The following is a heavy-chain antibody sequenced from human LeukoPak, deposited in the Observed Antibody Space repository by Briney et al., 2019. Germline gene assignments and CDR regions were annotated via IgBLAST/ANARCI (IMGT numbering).Heavy chain of an antibody. CDR2: IIPNNGTT. V-gene: IGHV1-18*01. CDR1: GYTFTSYG. Sequence: GASVKVSCKASGYTFTSYGISWVRQAPGQGLEWMGWIIPNNGTTNYAQKLQGRVTMTTDTSTSTAYMELRSLRSDDTAVYYCARVVVITTVGAFDIWGQGTMVTVSS. J-gene: IGHJ3*02. CDR3: ARVVVITTVGAFDI. D-gene: IGHD3-22*01.